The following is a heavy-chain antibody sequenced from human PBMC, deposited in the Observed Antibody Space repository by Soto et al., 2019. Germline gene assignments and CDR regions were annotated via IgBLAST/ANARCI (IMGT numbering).Heavy chain of an antibody. CDR2: IYANGNS. CDR3: ARDGRTSRYYHDY. D-gene: IGHD3-22*01. J-gene: IGHJ4*02. Sequence: SETLSLTCTVSRGSISSGGFYWSWIRQSPGKGLEWIGFIYANGNSYYNPSLKSRANISLDTSKNKFSLKISSVTVADTAVYYDARDGRTSRYYHDYWRKGTPVTVSS. CDR1: RGSISSGGFY. V-gene: IGHV4-31*03.